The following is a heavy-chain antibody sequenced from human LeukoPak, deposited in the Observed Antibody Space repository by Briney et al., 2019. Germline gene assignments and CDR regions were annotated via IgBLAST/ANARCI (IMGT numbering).Heavy chain of an antibody. CDR1: GFTLSGHS. V-gene: IGHV3-21*01. Sequence: GGSLRLSCAATGFTLSGHSMNWVRQAPGKGLEWVSSISSSSSYIYYADSVKGRFTISRDNAKNSLYLQMNSLRAEDTAVYYCARDRGAAADYWGQGTLVTVSS. CDR2: ISSSSSYI. J-gene: IGHJ4*02. D-gene: IGHD6-13*01. CDR3: ARDRGAAADY.